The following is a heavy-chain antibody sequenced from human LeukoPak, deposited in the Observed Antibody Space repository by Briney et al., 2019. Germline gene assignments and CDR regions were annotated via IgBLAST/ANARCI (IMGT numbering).Heavy chain of an antibody. CDR2: IYPGDSDT. D-gene: IGHD4-23*01. V-gene: IGHV5-51*01. J-gene: IGHJ1*01. CDR3: ARAAYGGNSGRCVQH. Sequence: KGGESLKISCKGSGYNFTNYWIGWVRQMPGKGLEWMGIIYPGDSDTRYRPSFQGQVTISADKSISTAYLQWSSLKASDTAMYYCARAAYGGNSGRCVQHWGQGTLVTVSS. CDR1: GYNFTNYW.